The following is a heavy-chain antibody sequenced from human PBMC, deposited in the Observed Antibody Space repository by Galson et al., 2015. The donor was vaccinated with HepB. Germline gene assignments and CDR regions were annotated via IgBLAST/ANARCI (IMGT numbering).Heavy chain of an antibody. Sequence: SLRLSCAASGFTVSSTYMSWVRQAPGKGLEWVPVIYSGGDTYYADSVKGRFTISRDNSKNTLYLQMNSLRAADTAVYYCARGTMAARPVGLNYWGQGTLVTVSS. CDR1: GFTVSSTY. D-gene: IGHD6-6*01. J-gene: IGHJ4*02. CDR2: IYSGGDT. CDR3: ARGTMAARPVGLNY. V-gene: IGHV3-53*01.